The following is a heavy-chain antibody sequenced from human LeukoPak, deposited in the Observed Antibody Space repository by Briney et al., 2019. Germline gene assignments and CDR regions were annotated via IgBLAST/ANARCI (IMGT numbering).Heavy chain of an antibody. CDR3: VKLGVFVFKGFDY. D-gene: IGHD5/OR15-5a*01. Sequence: GGSLRLSCAASGFSVKFYAVTWVRQAPGKGLEWVSGISSDGDYTYYADSVKGRFTISRDISKNTLDLQMNSLRGDDTAIYYCVKLGVFVFKGFDYWGQGTPVTVSS. V-gene: IGHV3-23*01. CDR1: GFSVKFYA. CDR2: ISSDGDYT. J-gene: IGHJ4*02.